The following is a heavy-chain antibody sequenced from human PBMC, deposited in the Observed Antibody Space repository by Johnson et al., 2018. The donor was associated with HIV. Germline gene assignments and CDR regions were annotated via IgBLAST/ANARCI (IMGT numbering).Heavy chain of an antibody. D-gene: IGHD2-15*01. CDR2: ISSSGSTI. Sequence: VQLVESGGGLVQPGGSLRLSCAASGFTFSDYYMSWIRQAPGKGLEWVSYISSSGSTIYYADSVKGRFSVSRDNSKNTLYLQMNSLRAEDTAVYYCARKVVVVAAAAGDAFDIWGQGTMVTVSS. CDR3: ARKVVVVAAAAGDAFDI. V-gene: IGHV3-11*04. J-gene: IGHJ3*02. CDR1: GFTFSDYY.